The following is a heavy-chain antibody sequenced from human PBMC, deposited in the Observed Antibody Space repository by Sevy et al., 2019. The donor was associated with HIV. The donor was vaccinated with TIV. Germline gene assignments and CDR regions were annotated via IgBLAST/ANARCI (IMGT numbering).Heavy chain of an antibody. J-gene: IGHJ6*03. CDR3: ARAGGYYFHYYMDV. Sequence: GFLRLSCAVSGFPFNDYGMNWVRQVPGKGLEWVSGTDWNGGSTGYADSVRGRFTISRDNAKNSLYLQMNSLRAEDTALYYCARAGGYYFHYYMDVWGKGTTVTVSS. CDR2: TDWNGGST. CDR1: GFPFNDYG. V-gene: IGHV3-20*04.